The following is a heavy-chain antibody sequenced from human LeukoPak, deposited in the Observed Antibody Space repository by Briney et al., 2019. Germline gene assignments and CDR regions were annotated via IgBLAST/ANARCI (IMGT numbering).Heavy chain of an antibody. Sequence: GGSLRLSCAASGFTFSSYAMSWVRQAPGKGLEWVSAISSSGSTIYYADSVKGRFTISRDNAKNSLYLQMNSLRAEDTAVYYCAELGITMIGGVWGKGTTVTISS. CDR2: ISSSGSTI. CDR3: AELGITMIGGV. CDR1: GFTFSSYA. J-gene: IGHJ6*04. V-gene: IGHV3-48*03. D-gene: IGHD3-10*02.